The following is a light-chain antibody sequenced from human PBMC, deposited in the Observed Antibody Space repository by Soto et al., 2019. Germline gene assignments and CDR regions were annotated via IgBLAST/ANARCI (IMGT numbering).Light chain of an antibody. Sequence: DIQMTQSPSSLSASVGDRVTITCRASQSISSYLNWYQQKPGKAPKLLIFAASSLQSGVPSRFSGSGSGTDFTLTISSLQPDDFATYYCQQSYSTPQTFGQGTKVAI. CDR1: QSISSY. CDR3: QQSYSTPQT. V-gene: IGKV1-39*01. CDR2: AAS. J-gene: IGKJ1*01.